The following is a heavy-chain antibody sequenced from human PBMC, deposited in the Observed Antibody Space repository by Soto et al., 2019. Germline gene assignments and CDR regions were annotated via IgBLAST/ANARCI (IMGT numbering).Heavy chain of an antibody. CDR1: GFTFRDHA. J-gene: IGHJ6*02. CDR2: IWNDGSNK. D-gene: IGHD5-12*01. Sequence: QVQLVESGGGVVQPGRSLRLSCAASGFTFRDHAMHWVRQAPGKGREWLAIIWNDGSNKFHAGSVQGRFTISRDNSKNTVYLQMNTLSAEDTAVYYCARALFPDVDIYAMDVWGQGTTVTVSS. CDR3: ARALFPDVDIYAMDV. V-gene: IGHV3-33*01.